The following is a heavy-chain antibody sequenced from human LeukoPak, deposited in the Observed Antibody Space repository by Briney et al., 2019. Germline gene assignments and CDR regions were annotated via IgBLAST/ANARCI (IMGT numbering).Heavy chain of an antibody. D-gene: IGHD3-3*01. J-gene: IGHJ6*03. CDR3: ARLGDDFWSGHMDV. Sequence: PSETLSLTCAVYGGSFSGYYWGWIRQPPGKGLEWIGSIYYSGSTYYNPSLKSRVTISVDTSKNQFSLKLSSVTAADTAVYYCARLGDDFWSGHMDVWGKGTTVTVSS. CDR1: GGSFSGYY. V-gene: IGHV4-39*01. CDR2: IYYSGST.